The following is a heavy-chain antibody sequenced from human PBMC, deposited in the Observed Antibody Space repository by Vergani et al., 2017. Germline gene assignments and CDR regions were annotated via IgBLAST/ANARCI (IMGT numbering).Heavy chain of an antibody. Sequence: QVQLQQWGAGLLKPSETLSLTCAVYGGSFSGYYWSWIRQPPGKGLEWIGEINHSGSTNYNPSLKSRVTISVDTSKNQFSLKLSSVTAADTAVYYCARKSIKIFGGKRYYFDYWGQGTLVTVSS. CDR1: GGSFSGYY. CDR3: ARKSIKIFGGKRYYFDY. V-gene: IGHV4-34*01. J-gene: IGHJ4*02. CDR2: INHSGST. D-gene: IGHD3-3*01.